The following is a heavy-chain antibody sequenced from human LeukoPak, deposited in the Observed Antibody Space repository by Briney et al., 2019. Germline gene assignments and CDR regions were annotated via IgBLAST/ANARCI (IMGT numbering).Heavy chain of an antibody. D-gene: IGHD5-24*01. V-gene: IGHV3-30*19. J-gene: IGHJ4*02. CDR2: ISYDGSNK. Sequence: GGSLRLSCAASGFTFSSYGIHWVRQAPGKGLEWVAVISYDGSNKYYADSVKGRFTISRDNSKSTLYLQMNSLRAEDTAVYYCARDEMATTQRGYFDYWGQGTLVTVSS. CDR1: GFTFSSYG. CDR3: ARDEMATTQRGYFDY.